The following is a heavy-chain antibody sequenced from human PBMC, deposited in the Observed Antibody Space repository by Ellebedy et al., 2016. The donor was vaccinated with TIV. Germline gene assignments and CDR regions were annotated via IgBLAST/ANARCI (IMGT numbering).Heavy chain of an antibody. Sequence: ASVKVSXXASGYTFTSYGFSWVRQAPGQGLEWMGWISAYNGNTNYAQKLQGRVTMTTDTSTSTAYMELRSLRSDDTAVYYCARWQQLVLGDYWGQGTLVTVSS. J-gene: IGHJ4*02. V-gene: IGHV1-18*01. D-gene: IGHD6-13*01. CDR3: ARWQQLVLGDY. CDR2: ISAYNGNT. CDR1: GYTFTSYG.